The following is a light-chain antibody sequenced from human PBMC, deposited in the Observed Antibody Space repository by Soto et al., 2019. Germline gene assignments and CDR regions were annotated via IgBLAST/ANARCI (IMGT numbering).Light chain of an antibody. CDR2: AAS. Sequence: DIVMTQYRDSLSVSLGERADINCKSSQRVFYSSNNDLGWYQQKPGKAPKLLIYAASSLQSGVPSRFSGSGSGTDFTLTISRLEPEDFAVYYCQQRSNWITFGQGTRLEIK. V-gene: IGKV1-17*01. CDR1: QRVFYSSNND. J-gene: IGKJ5*01. CDR3: QQRSNWIT.